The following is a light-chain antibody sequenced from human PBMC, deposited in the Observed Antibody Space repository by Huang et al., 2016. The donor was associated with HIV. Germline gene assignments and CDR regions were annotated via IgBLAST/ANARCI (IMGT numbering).Light chain of an antibody. CDR2: GAS. J-gene: IGKJ5*01. CDR3: QQYGSSPIT. Sequence: EIVLTQSPGTLSLSPGERATLSCRASQSVSTTYFAWDQQKPGQAPRLLIYGASSRAPGIPDRFSGSGSGTDFTLTISRLEPEDFVVYYCQQYGSSPITFGQGTRLEIK. V-gene: IGKV3-20*01. CDR1: QSVSTTY.